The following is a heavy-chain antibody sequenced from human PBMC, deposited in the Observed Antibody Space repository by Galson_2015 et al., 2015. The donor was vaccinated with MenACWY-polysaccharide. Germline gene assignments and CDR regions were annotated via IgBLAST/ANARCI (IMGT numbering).Heavy chain of an antibody. J-gene: IGHJ4*02. CDR1: GFSFSGHW. D-gene: IGHD2-21*01. CDR3: GRHFDWAFDY. CDR2: INPDGSDK. V-gene: IGHV3-7*01. Sequence: SLRLSCAASGFSFSGHWMTWVRQAPGKGLEWVANINPDGSDKYYVDSVKGRFIISRDNAKNSVYLQMNGLRVEDTAMYYCGRHFDWAFDYRGQGALGTVSS.